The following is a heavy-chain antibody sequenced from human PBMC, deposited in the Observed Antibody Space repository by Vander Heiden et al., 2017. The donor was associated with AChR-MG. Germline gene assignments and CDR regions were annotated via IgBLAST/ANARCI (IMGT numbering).Heavy chain of an antibody. CDR2: IYTGDSES. Sequence: EVQLAQSGAAVKKPGESLKISCKGSGYSFTSYWIGWVRQMPGKGLEWMGIIYTGDSESIDSPSFQGQVTISADNSISTAYMKWSSLKASDSAMYYCARGVGESDYWGQGTLVTVSS. V-gene: IGHV5-51*01. CDR3: ARGVGESDY. CDR1: GYSFTSYW. J-gene: IGHJ4*02.